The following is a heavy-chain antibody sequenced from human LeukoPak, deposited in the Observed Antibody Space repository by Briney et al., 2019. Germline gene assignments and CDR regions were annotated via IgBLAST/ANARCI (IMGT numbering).Heavy chain of an antibody. D-gene: IGHD3-10*01. J-gene: IGHJ4*02. Sequence: SETLSLTCTVSGYSINSGYYWGWIRQPPGKGLEWIGNIYHSERTHYNPSLKSRVTISVDTSKNQFSLKLSSVTAADTAVYYCTRGGGGSGTYYEYYFDYWGQGTLVTVSS. CDR3: TRGGGGSGTYYEYYFDY. CDR2: IYHSERT. CDR1: GYSINSGYY. V-gene: IGHV4-38-2*02.